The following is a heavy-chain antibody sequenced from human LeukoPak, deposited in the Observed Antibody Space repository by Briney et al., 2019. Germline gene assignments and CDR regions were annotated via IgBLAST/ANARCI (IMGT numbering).Heavy chain of an antibody. CDR1: GYTFTGYY. Sequence: ASVKVSCKASGYTFTGYYMHWVRQAPGQGLEWMGWINPNSGGTNYAQKFQGRVTMTRDTSIGTAYMELSRLRPDDTAVYYCARVYDFWSGYREGIGYWGQGTLVTVSS. J-gene: IGHJ4*02. D-gene: IGHD3-3*01. V-gene: IGHV1-2*02. CDR3: ARVYDFWSGYREGIGY. CDR2: INPNSGGT.